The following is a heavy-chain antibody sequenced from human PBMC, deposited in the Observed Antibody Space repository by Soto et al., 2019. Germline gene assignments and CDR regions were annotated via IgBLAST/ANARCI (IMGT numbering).Heavy chain of an antibody. Sequence: AASVKVSCKASGYTFTGYYMHWVRQAPGQGLEWMGWINPNSGGTNYAQKFQGWVTMTRDTSISTAYMELSRLRSDDTAVYYCARADSSSWSSYYYYGMDVWGQGTTVTVYS. J-gene: IGHJ6*02. CDR1: GYTFTGYY. D-gene: IGHD6-13*01. CDR2: INPNSGGT. V-gene: IGHV1-2*04. CDR3: ARADSSSWSSYYYYGMDV.